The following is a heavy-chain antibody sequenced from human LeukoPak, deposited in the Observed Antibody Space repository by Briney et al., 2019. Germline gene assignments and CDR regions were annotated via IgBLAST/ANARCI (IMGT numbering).Heavy chain of an antibody. CDR2: IYHSGST. Sequence: SETLSLTCAVSGGSISSSGYSWSWIRQPPGKGLEWIGYIYHSGSTYYNPSLKSRVTISVDRSKNQFSLKLSSVTAADTAVYYCARSPKTTVVRTRGGDAFDIWGQGAMVTVSS. CDR1: GGSISSSGYS. J-gene: IGHJ3*02. CDR3: ARSPKTTVVRTRGGDAFDI. V-gene: IGHV4-30-2*01. D-gene: IGHD4-23*01.